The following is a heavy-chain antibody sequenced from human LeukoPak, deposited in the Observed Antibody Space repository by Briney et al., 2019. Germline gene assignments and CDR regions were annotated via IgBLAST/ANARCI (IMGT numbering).Heavy chain of an antibody. CDR2: ISGSGGST. Sequence: GGSLRLSCAASGFTFSSYAMSWVRQAPGKGLEWVSAISGSGGSTYYADSVKGRFTISRDNSKNTLYLRMNSLRAEDTAVYYCAKGTRVLLWFGDPSNFDYWGQGTLVTVSS. V-gene: IGHV3-23*01. J-gene: IGHJ4*02. D-gene: IGHD3-10*01. CDR3: AKGTRVLLWFGDPSNFDY. CDR1: GFTFSSYA.